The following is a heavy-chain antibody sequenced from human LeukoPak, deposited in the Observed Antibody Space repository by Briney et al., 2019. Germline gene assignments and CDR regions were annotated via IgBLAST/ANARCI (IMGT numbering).Heavy chain of an antibody. D-gene: IGHD3-10*01. CDR2: ISSSGSTI. J-gene: IGHJ4*02. CDR3: ATARGWPLDY. CDR1: GFTFSSYE. V-gene: IGHV3-48*03. Sequence: GGSLRLSCAASGFTFSSYEMNWVRQAPGKGLEWVSYISSSGSTIYYADSVKGRFTISRDNSKNTLYLQMNSLRAEDTAVYYGATARGWPLDYWGQGTLVTVSS.